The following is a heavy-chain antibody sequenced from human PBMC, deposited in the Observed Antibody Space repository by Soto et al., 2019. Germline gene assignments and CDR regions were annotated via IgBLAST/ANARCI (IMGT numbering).Heavy chain of an antibody. CDR1: GFTFSIYS. CDR3: ARDEGSSSWLDF. D-gene: IGHD6-13*01. J-gene: IGHJ4*02. CDR2: ISSSSSTI. V-gene: IGHV3-48*01. Sequence: EVQLVESGGGLVQPGGSLRLSCAASGFTFSIYSMNWVRQAPGQGLEWVSYISSSSSTIHYADSVKGRFTISRDNAKNSLYLQMNSLRAEDTAVYYCARDEGSSSWLDFWGQGTLVTVSS.